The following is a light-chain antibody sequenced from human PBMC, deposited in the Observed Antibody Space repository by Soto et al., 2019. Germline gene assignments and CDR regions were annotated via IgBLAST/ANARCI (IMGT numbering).Light chain of an antibody. CDR2: GAS. J-gene: IGKJ2*01. CDR1: QSVSSTY. Sequence: EIVLTQSPGTLSLSPGERATLSCRASQSVSSTYLAWYQQKPGQAPRLLLFGASSRATGIPDRFSGSGSGTDFTLTISRLEPEDFAVYYCQQYGRSPPYTFGQGTKLEI. V-gene: IGKV3-20*01. CDR3: QQYGRSPPYT.